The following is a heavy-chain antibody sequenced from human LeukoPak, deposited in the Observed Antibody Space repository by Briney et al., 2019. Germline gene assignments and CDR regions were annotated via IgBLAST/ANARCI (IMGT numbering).Heavy chain of an antibody. CDR1: GLTFNNGW. Sequence: GGSLRLSCAASGLTFNNGWMTWVRQAPGKGLEWVSDIRDSGGSTSYADSVKGRFTISRDNSKNTLYLQMNSLRAEDTAVYYCARDSNSRGYSGYGLDYWGQGTLVTVSS. V-gene: IGHV3-23*01. J-gene: IGHJ4*02. CDR2: IRDSGGST. D-gene: IGHD5-12*01. CDR3: ARDSNSRGYSGYGLDY.